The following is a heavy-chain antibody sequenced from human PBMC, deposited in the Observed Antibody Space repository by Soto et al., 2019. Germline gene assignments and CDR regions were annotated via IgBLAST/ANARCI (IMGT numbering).Heavy chain of an antibody. J-gene: IGHJ4*02. CDR3: ARHPIAARGSHYFDY. V-gene: IGHV5-51*01. Sequence: LGESLQISCKGSGYNFTSYWIGLVRQMPGKGLEWMGIIYPGDSDTRYSPSFQGQVTISADKSISTAYLQWSSLKASDTAMYYCARHPIAARGSHYFDYWGQGTLVTVSS. CDR1: GYNFTSYW. CDR2: IYPGDSDT. D-gene: IGHD6-6*01.